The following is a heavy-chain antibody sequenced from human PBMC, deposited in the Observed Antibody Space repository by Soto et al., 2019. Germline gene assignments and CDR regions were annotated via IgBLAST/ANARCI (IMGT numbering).Heavy chain of an antibody. J-gene: IGHJ4*02. CDR2: ISGSGGST. D-gene: IGHD2-2*02. CDR1: GFTFSSYA. CDR3: AKVSPQPLLYGLYYFDY. V-gene: IGHV3-23*01. Sequence: QAGGSLRLSCAASGFTFSSYAMSWVRQAPGKGLEWVSAISGSGGSTYYADSVKGRFTISRDNSKNTLYLQMNSLRAEDTAVYYCAKVSPQPLLYGLYYFDYWGQGTLVTVSS.